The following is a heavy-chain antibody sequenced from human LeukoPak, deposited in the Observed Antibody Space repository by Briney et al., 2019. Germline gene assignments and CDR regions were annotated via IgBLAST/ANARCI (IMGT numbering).Heavy chain of an antibody. CDR2: IKQDGSEK. CDR3: ARDVQYYDFWSCFDY. CDR1: GFTFDDYG. Sequence: GGSLRLSCAASGFTFDDYGMSWVRQAPGKGLEWVANIKQDGSEKYYVDSVKGRFTISRDNSKNTLYLQMNSLRAEDTAVYYCARDVQYYDFWSCFDYWGQGTLVTVSS. J-gene: IGHJ4*02. D-gene: IGHD3-3*01. V-gene: IGHV3-7*01.